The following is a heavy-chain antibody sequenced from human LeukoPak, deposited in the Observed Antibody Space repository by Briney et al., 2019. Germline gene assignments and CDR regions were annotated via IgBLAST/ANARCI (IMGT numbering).Heavy chain of an antibody. V-gene: IGHV1-18*01. CDR2: ISPYNGNT. Sequence: ASVKVSCKASGYTFTSYGISWVRQAPGQGLEWMGWISPYNGNTNYAQTFQGRVTLTTDTSTSTAYMDLRSLRSDDTGVYYCARGGIEAAGYSYTHNGFDPWGQGTLVTVSS. CDR3: ARGGIEAAGYSYTHNGFDP. CDR1: GYTFTSYG. J-gene: IGHJ5*02. D-gene: IGHD6-13*01.